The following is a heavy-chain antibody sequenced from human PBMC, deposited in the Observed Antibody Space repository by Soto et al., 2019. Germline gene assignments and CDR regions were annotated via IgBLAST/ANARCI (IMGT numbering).Heavy chain of an antibody. D-gene: IGHD3-16*01. V-gene: IGHV1-3*01. J-gene: IGHJ5*02. CDR1: GYTFTSYA. CDR3: ARGSYDYVWGSSVNLFDP. CDR2: INAGNGNT. Sequence: GASVKVSCKASGYTFTSYAMHWVRQAPGQRLEWMGWINAGNGNTKYSQKFQGRVTITRDTSASTAYMELSSLRSEDTAVYYCARGSYDYVWGSSVNLFDPWGQGTLVTVSS.